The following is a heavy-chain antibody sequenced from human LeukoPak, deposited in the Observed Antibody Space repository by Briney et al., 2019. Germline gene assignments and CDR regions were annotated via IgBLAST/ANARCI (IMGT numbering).Heavy chain of an antibody. D-gene: IGHD2-15*01. Sequence: SETLSLTCTVCGGSISSSSYYWGWIRQPRGKGLEWIGSSYYSGSTYYNPSRKRRVTVSEYTSKNQFSLKLSSVTAADTAVYYCARRADLPYCSGGSCYSPAFVIWGQGTMVTVSS. CDR3: ARRADLPYCSGGSCYSPAFVI. J-gene: IGHJ3*02. V-gene: IGHV4-39*07. CDR1: GGSISSSSYY. CDR2: SYYSGST.